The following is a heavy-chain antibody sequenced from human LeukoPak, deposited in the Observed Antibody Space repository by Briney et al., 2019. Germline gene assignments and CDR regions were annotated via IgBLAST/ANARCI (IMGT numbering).Heavy chain of an antibody. CDR2: INDRGGGT. J-gene: IGHJ4*02. Sequence: GGSLSLSCAASGFTFSTYGMSWVRQAPGRGLEWVPGINDRGGGTYYADSVKGRFSIGRDNSKNTLYLQMNSLRTEDTAVYYCSKASYYVLPCFDSWGQGTLVTVSS. CDR1: GFTFSTYG. V-gene: IGHV3-23*01. CDR3: SKASYYVLPCFDS. D-gene: IGHD3-10*02.